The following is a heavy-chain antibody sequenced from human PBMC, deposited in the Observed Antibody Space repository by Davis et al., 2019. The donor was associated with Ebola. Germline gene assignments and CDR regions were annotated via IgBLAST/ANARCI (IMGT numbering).Heavy chain of an antibody. D-gene: IGHD1-26*01. CDR1: GGSISSSSYY. V-gene: IGHV4-39*07. CDR3: ARGVGATTGWFDP. J-gene: IGHJ5*02. CDR2: IYYSGST. Sequence: SETLSLTCTVSGGSISSSSYYWGWIRQPPGKRLEWIGTIYYSGSTYYNPSLKSRVTISVDTSKNQFSLKLSSVTAADTAVYYCARGVGATTGWFDPWGQGTLVTVSS.